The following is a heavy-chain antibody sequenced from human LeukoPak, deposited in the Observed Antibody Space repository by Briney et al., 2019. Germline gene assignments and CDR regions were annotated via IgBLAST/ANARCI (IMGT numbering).Heavy chain of an antibody. J-gene: IGHJ4*02. CDR2: ISWNSGSI. V-gene: IGHV3-9*01. D-gene: IGHD4-4*01. CDR3: EKDGGDDYSNALDY. CDR1: GFTFDDYA. Sequence: PGGSLRLSCAASGFTFDDYAMHWVRQAPGKGLEWVSGISWNSGSIGYADSVKGRFTISRDNAKNSLYLQMNSLRAEDTALYYCEKDGGDDYSNALDYWGQGTLVTVSS.